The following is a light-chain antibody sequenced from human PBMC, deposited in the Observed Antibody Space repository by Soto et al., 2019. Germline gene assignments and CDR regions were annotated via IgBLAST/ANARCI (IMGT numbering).Light chain of an antibody. CDR1: QSVSRG. J-gene: IGKJ1*01. Sequence: DIQVTQSPSSVSASVGDRVTFTCRASQSVSRGLAWYQQKPGQAPKLLIYDATVLQTWVPSRFSGGGSGTEFTLTITSLQPEDFATYYCQQYNSYSRTFGQETKVDIK. CDR3: QQYNSYSRT. CDR2: DAT. V-gene: IGKV1-5*01.